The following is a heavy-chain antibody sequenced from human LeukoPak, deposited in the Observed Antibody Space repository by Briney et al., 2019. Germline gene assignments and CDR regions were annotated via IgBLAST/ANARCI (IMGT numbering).Heavy chain of an antibody. CDR1: GGSISSSSYY. CDR2: IYYSGST. V-gene: IGHV4-39*01. Sequence: SETLSLTCTVSGGSISSSSYYWGWIRQPPGKGLEWTGSIYYSGSTYYNPSLKSRVTISVDTSKNQFSLKLSSVTAADTAVYYCARRDRRHFDIWGQGTMVIVSS. J-gene: IGHJ3*02. D-gene: IGHD2-15*01. CDR3: ARRDRRHFDI.